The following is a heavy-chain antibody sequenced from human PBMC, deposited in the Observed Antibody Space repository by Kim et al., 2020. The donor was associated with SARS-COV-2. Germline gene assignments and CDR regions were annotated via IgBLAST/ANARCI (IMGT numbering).Heavy chain of an antibody. Sequence: GGSLRLSCAASGFTFNNYDMNWVRQAPGKGLEWVSYISRSGTTMYYADSVKGRFTISRDNAKNSLYLQMISLRAEDTAVYYCVRDGRYSGSYYEEFDYWGQGTLVTVSS. D-gene: IGHD1-26*01. J-gene: IGHJ4*02. CDR2: ISRSGTTM. V-gene: IGHV3-48*03. CDR1: GFTFNNYD. CDR3: VRDGRYSGSYYEEFDY.